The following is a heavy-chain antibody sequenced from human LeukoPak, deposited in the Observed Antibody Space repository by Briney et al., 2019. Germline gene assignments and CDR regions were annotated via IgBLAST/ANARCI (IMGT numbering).Heavy chain of an antibody. Sequence: PGGSLRLSCAASGFTFSSYAMSWVRQAPGKGLEWVSAISGSGGSTYYADSVKGRFTISRDNSKNTLYLQMNSLRAEDTAVYYCAKDSTAYSSSGGRYFDYWGQGTLVTVSS. J-gene: IGHJ4*02. CDR1: GFTFSSYA. CDR2: ISGSGGST. CDR3: AKDSTAYSSSGGRYFDY. D-gene: IGHD6-13*01. V-gene: IGHV3-23*01.